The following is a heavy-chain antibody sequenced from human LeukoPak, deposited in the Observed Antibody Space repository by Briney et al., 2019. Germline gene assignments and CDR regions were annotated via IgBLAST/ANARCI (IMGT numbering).Heavy chain of an antibody. D-gene: IGHD7-27*01. Sequence: PGGSLRLSCAASGFTFSDAWMYWVRQAPGKGLEWVANINQDGSEKYYVASVKGRFTIYRDNAKNSLYLQMNRLRAEDTAVCYCARFSRSSNWGFWGQGTLVTVSS. CDR1: GFTFSDAW. J-gene: IGHJ4*02. CDR2: INQDGSEK. CDR3: ARFSRSSNWGF. V-gene: IGHV3-7*04.